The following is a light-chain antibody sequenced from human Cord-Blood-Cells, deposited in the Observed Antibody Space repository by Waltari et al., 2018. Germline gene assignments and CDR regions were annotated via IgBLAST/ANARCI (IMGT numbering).Light chain of an antibody. CDR1: QCVCRSH. J-gene: IGKJ3*01. V-gene: IGKV3-20*01. CDR2: GAS. Sequence: EIFLTPSPGTLSLSPGEQATLSCRASQCVCRSHLTWYQQKPGQAPRHLIYGASSRATGIPDRCSGSGSGADFTLTISRLEPEDVAVYYCQQYGSSPPVTFGPGTKVDIK. CDR3: QQYGSSPPVT.